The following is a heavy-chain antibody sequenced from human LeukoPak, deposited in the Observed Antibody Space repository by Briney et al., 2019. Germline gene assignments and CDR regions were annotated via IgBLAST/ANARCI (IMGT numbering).Heavy chain of an antibody. V-gene: IGHV3-30*03. CDR3: ARDLVFEGVYYYDSSGPSDY. J-gene: IGHJ4*02. Sequence: GGSLRLSCAASGFTFSSYGMHWVRQAPGKGLEWVAVISYDGSNKYYTDSVKGRFTISRDNSKNTLYLQMNSLRAEDTAAYYCARDLVFEGVYYYDSSGPSDYWGQGTLVTVSS. CDR1: GFTFSSYG. CDR2: ISYDGSNK. D-gene: IGHD3-22*01.